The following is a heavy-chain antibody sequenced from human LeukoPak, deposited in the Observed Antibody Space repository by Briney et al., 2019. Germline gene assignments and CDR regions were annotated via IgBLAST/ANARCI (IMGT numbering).Heavy chain of an antibody. CDR2: IYSGGST. D-gene: IGHD3-10*01. V-gene: IGHV3-66*01. CDR3: ARAPRITMVRGVILAYFDY. CDR1: GFTVSSNY. Sequence: PGGSLRLSCAASGFTVSSNYMSWVRQAPGKGLEWVSVIYSGGSTYYADSVKGRFTISRDNSKNTLYLQMNSLRAEDTAVYYCARAPRITMVRGVILAYFDYWGQGTLVTVSS. J-gene: IGHJ4*02.